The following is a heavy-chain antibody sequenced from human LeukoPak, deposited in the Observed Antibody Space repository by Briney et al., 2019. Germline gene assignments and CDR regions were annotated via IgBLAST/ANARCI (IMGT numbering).Heavy chain of an antibody. CDR3: ARTAPSGVFDY. Sequence: SQTLSLACAVSGGSISSGGYSWSWIRQPPGKGLEWIGYIYHSGSTYYNPSLKSRVTISVDRSKNQFSLKLSSVTAADTAVYYCARTAPSGVFDYWGQGTLVTVSS. J-gene: IGHJ4*02. CDR1: GGSISSGGYS. CDR2: IYHSGST. D-gene: IGHD3-3*01. V-gene: IGHV4-30-2*01.